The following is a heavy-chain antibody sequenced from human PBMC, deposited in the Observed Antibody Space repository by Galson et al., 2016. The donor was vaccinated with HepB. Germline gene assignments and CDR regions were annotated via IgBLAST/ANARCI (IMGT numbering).Heavy chain of an antibody. CDR1: AFTFSSYG. J-gene: IGHJ6*02. CDR2: IWYDGSNK. V-gene: IGHV3-33*01. CDR3: ASGNHYYYGMDV. Sequence: SLRLSCAASAFTFSSYGMHWVRQAPGKGLEWVAVIWYDGSNKYYADSVKGRFTISRDNSKNTLYLQMNSLRAEDTAVYYCASGNHYYYGMDVWGQGTTVTVSS.